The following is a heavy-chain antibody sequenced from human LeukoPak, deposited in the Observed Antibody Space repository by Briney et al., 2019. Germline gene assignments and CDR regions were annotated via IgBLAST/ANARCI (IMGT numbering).Heavy chain of an antibody. D-gene: IGHD3-22*01. V-gene: IGHV3-48*03. Sequence: GGSLRLSCAASGFTFSSYEMNWVRQAPGKGLEWVSYISSSGSTIYYADSVKGRLTISRDNAKNSLYLQMNSLRAEDTAVYYCARGSYYDSSGYPYWGQGTLVTVSS. CDR2: ISSSGSTI. CDR1: GFTFSSYE. J-gene: IGHJ4*02. CDR3: ARGSYYDSSGYPY.